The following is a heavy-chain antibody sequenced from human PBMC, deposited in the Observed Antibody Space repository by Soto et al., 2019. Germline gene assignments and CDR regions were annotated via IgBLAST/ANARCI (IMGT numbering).Heavy chain of an antibody. CDR3: ARARAAGSSGWYAPGGMDV. D-gene: IGHD6-19*01. Sequence: EVQLVESGGGLVQPGGSLRLSCAASGFTFSSYWMSWVRQAPGKGLEWVANIKQDGSEKYYVDSVKGRFTISRDNAKNSLYQQRTSLRAEDTAVYYCARARAAGSSGWYAPGGMDVWGQGTTVTVSS. CDR1: GFTFSSYW. V-gene: IGHV3-7*03. CDR2: IKQDGSEK. J-gene: IGHJ6*02.